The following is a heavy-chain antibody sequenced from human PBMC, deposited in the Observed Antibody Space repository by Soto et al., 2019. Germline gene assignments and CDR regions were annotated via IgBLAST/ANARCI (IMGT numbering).Heavy chain of an antibody. CDR2: ISGSGGST. V-gene: IGHV3-23*01. J-gene: IGHJ4*02. D-gene: IGHD3-22*01. CDR3: AKDLIAQYYYDSSGYSFDY. CDR1: GFTFSSYA. Sequence: GGSLRLSCAASGFTFSSYAMSWVRQAPGKGLEWVSAISGSGGSTYYADSVKGRFTISRDNSKNTLYLQMNSLRAEDTAVYYCAKDLIAQYYYDSSGYSFDYWGQGTLVTVSS.